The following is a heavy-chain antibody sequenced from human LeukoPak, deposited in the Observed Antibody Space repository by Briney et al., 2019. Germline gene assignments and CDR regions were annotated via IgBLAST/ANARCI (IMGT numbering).Heavy chain of an antibody. Sequence: PSETLSLTCTVSGGSISSGSCYWSWIRQPAGKGLEWIGRIYTSGSTNYNPSLKSRVTISVDTSKNQFSLKLSSVTAADTAVYYCARGSMFFDYWGQGTLVTVSS. D-gene: IGHD3-10*01. CDR2: IYTSGST. V-gene: IGHV4-61*02. CDR3: ARGSMFFDY. J-gene: IGHJ4*02. CDR1: GGSISSGSCY.